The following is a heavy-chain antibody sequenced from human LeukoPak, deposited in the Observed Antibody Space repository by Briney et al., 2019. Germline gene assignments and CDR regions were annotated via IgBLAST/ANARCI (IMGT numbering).Heavy chain of an antibody. Sequence: PSETLSLTCTVSGVSISSYYWSWIRQPAGKGLEWIGYIYYSGSTNYNPSLKSRVTISVDTSKNQFSLKLSSVTAADTAVYYCARDTRLGIEYNWFDPWGQGTLVTVSS. CDR2: IYYSGST. CDR1: GVSISSYY. D-gene: IGHD7-27*01. J-gene: IGHJ5*02. V-gene: IGHV4-59*01. CDR3: ARDTRLGIEYNWFDP.